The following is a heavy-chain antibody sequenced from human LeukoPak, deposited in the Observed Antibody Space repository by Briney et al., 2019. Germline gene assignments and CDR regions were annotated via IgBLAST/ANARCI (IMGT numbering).Heavy chain of an antibody. V-gene: IGHV4-59*08. CDR3: AGHDTAMSDY. CDR1: GGSINSYY. CDR2: IYYSGST. Sequence: SETLSLTCTVSGGSINSYYWSWIRQPPGKGLEWIGYIYYSGSTNYNPSLKSRVTISVDTSKNQFSLKLSSVTAADTAVYYCAGHDTAMSDYWGQGTLVTVSS. D-gene: IGHD5-18*01. J-gene: IGHJ4*02.